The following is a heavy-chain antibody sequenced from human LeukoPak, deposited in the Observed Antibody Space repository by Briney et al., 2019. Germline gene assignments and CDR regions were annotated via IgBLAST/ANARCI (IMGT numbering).Heavy chain of an antibody. J-gene: IGHJ4*02. V-gene: IGHV4-59*01. CDR1: GGSLSSYY. Sequence: SETLSLTCTVSGGSLSSYYWTWIRQPPGKGLEWIGYIYYTGSTSYNLSLKSRVTISVQTSKNQFSLKLSSVTAADTAVYYCARGLNRNDYGDYGYWGQGTLVTVSS. CDR3: ARGLNRNDYGDYGY. D-gene: IGHD4-17*01. CDR2: IYYTGST.